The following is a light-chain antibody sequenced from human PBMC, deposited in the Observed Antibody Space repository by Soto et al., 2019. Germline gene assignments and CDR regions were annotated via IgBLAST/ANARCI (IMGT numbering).Light chain of an antibody. J-gene: IGKJ1*01. V-gene: IGKV3-15*01. CDR1: QSVSSD. CDR3: QQYNNWPSWT. CDR2: GAS. Sequence: ERVMTQSPAALSLSPGERVILSCRASQSVSSDLAWYHHKPGQAPRLLIYGASTRATGIPARFSGSGFGTEFTLTISSLQSEDFAVYYCQQYNNWPSWTFGQGTKVDIK.